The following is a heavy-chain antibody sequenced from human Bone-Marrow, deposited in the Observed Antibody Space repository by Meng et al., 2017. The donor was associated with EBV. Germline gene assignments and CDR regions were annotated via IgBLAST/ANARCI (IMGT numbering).Heavy chain of an antibody. CDR1: GFTFSDYY. D-gene: IGHD3-22*01. V-gene: IGHV3-11*01. CDR3: ARDYYDSSGPQYYFDY. CDR2: ISSSGSTI. J-gene: IGHJ4*02. Sequence: VQLVESGXGLVKPGGSLRRSCVASGFTFSDYYMSWIRQAPGKGLEWVSYISSSGSTIYYADSVKGRFTISRDNAKNSLYLPMNSLRAEDTAVYYCARDYYDSSGPQYYFDYWGQGTLVTVSS.